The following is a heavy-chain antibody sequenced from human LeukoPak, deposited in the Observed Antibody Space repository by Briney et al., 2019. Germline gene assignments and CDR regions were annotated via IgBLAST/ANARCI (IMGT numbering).Heavy chain of an antibody. D-gene: IGHD4-17*01. CDR3: AREDRDGDYEGNGWFDP. Sequence: GASVKVSCKASGYTFTSYDINWVRQATGQGLEWMGWMNPNSGNTGYAQKFQGRVTITRNTSISTAYMELSSLRSEDTAVYYCAREDRDGDYEGNGWFDPWGQGTLVTVSS. CDR1: GYTFTSYD. J-gene: IGHJ5*02. V-gene: IGHV1-8*03. CDR2: MNPNSGNT.